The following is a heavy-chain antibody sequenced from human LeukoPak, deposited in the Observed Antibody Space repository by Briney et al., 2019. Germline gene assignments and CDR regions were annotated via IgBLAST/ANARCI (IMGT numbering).Heavy chain of an antibody. CDR1: GDSISSGAYY. CDR2: IYYSGST. Sequence: MSSQTLSLTCTVSGDSISSGAYYWSWIRQPPGKGLEWIGSIYYSGSTYYNPSLKGRVTISVETSKNQFSLKLSSVTAADTAVYYCARHTSLGVWEPLPYYYMDVWGKGTTVTVSS. J-gene: IGHJ6*03. D-gene: IGHD1-26*01. CDR3: ARHTSLGVWEPLPYYYMDV. V-gene: IGHV4-30-2*03.